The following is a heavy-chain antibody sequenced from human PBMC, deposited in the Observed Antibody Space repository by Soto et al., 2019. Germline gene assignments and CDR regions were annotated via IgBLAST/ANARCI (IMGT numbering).Heavy chain of an antibody. J-gene: IGHJ4*02. CDR3: ARQGDYYGSGALDY. CDR1: GGSISSSSYY. Sequence: QLQLQESGPGLVKPSETLSLTCTVSGGSISSSSYYWGWIRQPPGKGLEWIGSIYYSGSTYYNPSLKSRVTISVDTSKNQFSLKLSSVTAADTAVYYCARQGDYYGSGALDYWGQGTLVTVSS. D-gene: IGHD3-10*01. CDR2: IYYSGST. V-gene: IGHV4-39*01.